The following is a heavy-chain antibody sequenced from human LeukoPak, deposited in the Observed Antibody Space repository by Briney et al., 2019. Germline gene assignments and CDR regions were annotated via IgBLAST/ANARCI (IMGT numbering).Heavy chain of an antibody. Sequence: SGTLSLTCAVSGGSIITTNWWSWVSQPPGKGLEWIGEVHLNGATNYNPSLESRVSMSIDKSKNQLSLKLRSVSAADTAIYYCARESGAFSPFGFWGQGTLVTVSS. J-gene: IGHJ4*02. CDR2: VHLNGAT. CDR1: GGSIITTNW. CDR3: ARESGAFSPFGF. V-gene: IGHV4-4*02. D-gene: IGHD1-26*01.